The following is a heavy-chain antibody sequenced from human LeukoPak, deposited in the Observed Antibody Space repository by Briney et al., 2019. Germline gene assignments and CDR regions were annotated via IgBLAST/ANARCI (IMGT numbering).Heavy chain of an antibody. D-gene: IGHD4-17*01. Sequence: PSETLSLTCTVSGGSISSYYWSWIRQPPGKGLECIGYVYYSGSTNYNPSLKSRVTISIDTSKNQFSLKLNSVTAADTAVYYCARKYGDYIIDSWGQGTLVTISS. CDR1: GGSISSYY. J-gene: IGHJ4*02. CDR2: VYYSGST. CDR3: ARKYGDYIIDS. V-gene: IGHV4-59*01.